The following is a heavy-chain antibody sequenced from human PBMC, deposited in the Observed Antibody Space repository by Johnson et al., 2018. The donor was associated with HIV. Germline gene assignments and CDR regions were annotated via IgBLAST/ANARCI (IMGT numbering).Heavy chain of an antibody. CDR1: GFSFDDYG. J-gene: IGHJ3*02. CDR2: INWNGGST. V-gene: IGHV3-20*04. D-gene: IGHD2-15*01. Sequence: VQLVESGGGVVRPGGSLRLSCAASGFSFDDYGMSWVRQAPGKGLEWVSGINWNGGSTGYADSVKGRFTISRDNAKNSLYLQMNSLRAEDTALYYCGRDGNGGYCSGGRCYDAFDIWGQGTMFTVSS. CDR3: GRDGNGGYCSGGRCYDAFDI.